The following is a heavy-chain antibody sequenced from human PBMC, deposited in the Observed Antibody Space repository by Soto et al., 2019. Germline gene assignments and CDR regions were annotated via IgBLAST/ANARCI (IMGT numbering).Heavy chain of an antibody. Sequence: SVTVSCQASGYIFTCYVMNWVRHAPGQGLEWMGWISTYNGDTNYAQTFQGRVTMTTDTSTSTVHMEVRSLRSDDTAVYYCAREGVAPYYYYGMDVWGRGTTVTVSS. CDR3: AREGVAPYYYYGMDV. V-gene: IGHV1-18*04. J-gene: IGHJ6*02. CDR2: ISTYNGDT. D-gene: IGHD5-12*01. CDR1: GYIFTCYV.